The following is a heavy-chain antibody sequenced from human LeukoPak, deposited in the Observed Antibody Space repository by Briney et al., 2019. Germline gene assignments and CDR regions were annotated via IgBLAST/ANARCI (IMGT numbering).Heavy chain of an antibody. Sequence: GGSLRLSCAASGFTFSSYEMNWVRQAPGKGLEWVSYISSSGSTIYYADSVKGRFTISRDNAKNSLYLQINSLRAGDTAVYYCATYDFWTGYSFAYWGQGTLVTVSS. J-gene: IGHJ4*02. D-gene: IGHD3-3*01. V-gene: IGHV3-48*03. CDR3: ATYDFWTGYSFAY. CDR1: GFTFSSYE. CDR2: ISSSGSTI.